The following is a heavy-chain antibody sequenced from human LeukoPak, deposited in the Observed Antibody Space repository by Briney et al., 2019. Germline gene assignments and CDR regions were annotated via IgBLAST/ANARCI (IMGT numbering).Heavy chain of an antibody. D-gene: IGHD3-3*01. CDR2: INPNSGGT. V-gene: IGHV1-2*02. Sequence: GASVKVSCKASGYTFTGYYMHWVRQAPGQGLEWMGWINPNSGGTNYAQKFQGRVTMTRDTSISTAYMELSRLRSDDTAVYYCAGVHYDFWSGYYSYFDYWGQGTLVTVSS. J-gene: IGHJ4*02. CDR1: GYTFTGYY. CDR3: AGVHYDFWSGYYSYFDY.